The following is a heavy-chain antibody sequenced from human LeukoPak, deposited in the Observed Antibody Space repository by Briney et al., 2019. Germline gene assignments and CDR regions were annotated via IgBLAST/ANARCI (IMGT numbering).Heavy chain of an antibody. CDR3: ARVPVPAATYYYYMDV. J-gene: IGHJ6*03. CDR1: GGTFSSYA. D-gene: IGHD2-2*01. CDR2: IIPIFGTA. V-gene: IGHV1-69*13. Sequence: ASVKVSCKASGGTFSSYAISWVRQAPGQGLEWTGGIIPIFGTANYAQKFQGRVTITADESTSTAYMELSSLRSEDTAVYYCARVPVPAATYYYYMDVWGKGTTVTVSS.